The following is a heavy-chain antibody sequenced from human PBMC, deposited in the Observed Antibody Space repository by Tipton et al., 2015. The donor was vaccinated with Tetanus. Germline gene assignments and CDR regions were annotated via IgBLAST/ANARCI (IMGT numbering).Heavy chain of an antibody. J-gene: IGHJ5*02. Sequence: GLVKPSETLSLTCAVHGGSFSDNFWSWIRQSPGKGLEWIGEINYTGSANYNPSLKRRVTMSVATSKKQISLQLNSVTAADTAVYYCAASVVRWFDPWGQGTRVTVSS. CDR3: AASVVRWFDP. D-gene: IGHD2-2*01. V-gene: IGHV4-34*01. CDR1: GGSFSDNF. CDR2: INYTGSA.